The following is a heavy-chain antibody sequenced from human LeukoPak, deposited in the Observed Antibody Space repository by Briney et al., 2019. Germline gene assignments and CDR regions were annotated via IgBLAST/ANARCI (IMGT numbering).Heavy chain of an antibody. CDR1: GYTFTSYG. Sequence: ASVKVSCKASGYTFTSYGISWVRQAPGQGLEWMGWISAYNGNTNYAQKLQGRVTMTTDTSTSTAYMELRSLRSDDTAVYYCARAGNSDYDYPLDGFDIWGQGTMVSVSS. V-gene: IGHV1-18*01. CDR3: ARAGNSDYDYPLDGFDI. J-gene: IGHJ3*02. CDR2: ISAYNGNT. D-gene: IGHD5-12*01.